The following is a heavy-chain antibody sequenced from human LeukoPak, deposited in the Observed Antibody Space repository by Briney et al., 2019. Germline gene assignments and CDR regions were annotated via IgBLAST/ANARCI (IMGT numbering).Heavy chain of an antibody. Sequence: GGSLRLSCVASGFTLSRYYMHWVRQVQGKGLVWVSCINGDGSSTKYADSVKGRFTISRDNAKNTLYLQVNSLRAEDTAVYYCAQGGSPGALDYWGRGTLVTVSS. CDR2: INGDGSST. CDR3: AQGGSPGALDY. J-gene: IGHJ4*02. V-gene: IGHV3-74*01. CDR1: GFTLSRYY. D-gene: IGHD2-15*01.